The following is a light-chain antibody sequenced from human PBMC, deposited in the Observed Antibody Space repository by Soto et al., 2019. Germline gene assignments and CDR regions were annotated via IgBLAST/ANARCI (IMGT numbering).Light chain of an antibody. CDR1: QSVSIH. CDR2: DTS. V-gene: IGKV3-15*01. J-gene: IGKJ5*01. Sequence: VMTQSPCTLSVSLGERATLSCRASQSVSIHLAWYQQKPGQAPRLLIYDTSTRATGIPARFSGSGSGTEFTLTISSLQSEDFAVYYCQQYSNWPPITFGQGTRLEVK. CDR3: QQYSNWPPIT.